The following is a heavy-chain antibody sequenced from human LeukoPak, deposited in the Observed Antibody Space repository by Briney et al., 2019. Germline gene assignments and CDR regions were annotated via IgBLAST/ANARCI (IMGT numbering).Heavy chain of an antibody. D-gene: IGHD5-18*01. J-gene: IGHJ4*02. CDR3: AKGGYSYAFDY. CDR2: INDSGGST. V-gene: IGHV3-23*01. Sequence: GGSLRLSCAASGFTFSNYAMSWVRQAPGKGLEWVSAINDSGGSTYYADSVKGRFTISRDNSKNTLYLQMNSLRAEDTAVYYCAKGGYSYAFDYWGQGTLVTVSS. CDR1: GFTFSNYA.